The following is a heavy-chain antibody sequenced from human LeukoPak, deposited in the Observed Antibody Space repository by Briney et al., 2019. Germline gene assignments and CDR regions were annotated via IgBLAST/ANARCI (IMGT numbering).Heavy chain of an antibody. CDR2: IYSGGST. CDR1: GFTFSNAW. CDR3: ARGPSGYHNT. V-gene: IGHV3-66*01. Sequence: PGGSLRLSCAASGFTFSNAWMSWVRQAPGKGLEWVSLIYSGGSTYYADSVKGRFTISRDSSKNILHLQMNTLRAEDTAVYYYARGPSGYHNTGGQGTLVTVSS. D-gene: IGHD5-12*01. J-gene: IGHJ4*02.